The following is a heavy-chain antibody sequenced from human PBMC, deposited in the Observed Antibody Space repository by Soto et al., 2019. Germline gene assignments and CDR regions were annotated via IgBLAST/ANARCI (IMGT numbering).Heavy chain of an antibody. Sequence: ASVKVSCKASGYTFTSYDINWVRQATGQGLEWMGWMNPNSGNTNYAQKFQGRVTMTRDTSISTAYMDLSRLKSDDTAAYYCARGGPMVTTISDPPTDSWGQGTLVTVSS. CDR2: MNPNSGNT. CDR3: ARGGPMVTTISDPPTDS. J-gene: IGHJ4*02. D-gene: IGHD4-4*01. CDR1: GYTFTSYD. V-gene: IGHV1-8*01.